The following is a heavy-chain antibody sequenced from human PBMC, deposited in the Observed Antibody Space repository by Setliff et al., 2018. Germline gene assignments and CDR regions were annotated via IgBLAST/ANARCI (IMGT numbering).Heavy chain of an antibody. CDR1: GGTFSSYA. CDR3: ARVRLGLPMVDH. J-gene: IGHJ4*02. D-gene: IGHD5-18*01. Sequence: ASVKVSCKTSGGTFSSYAISWVRQAPGQGLEWMGWISAYNGNTNYAQKLQGRVTMTTDTSTSTAYMELRSLRSDDTAVYYCARVRLGLPMVDHWGQGTLVTVSS. V-gene: IGHV1-18*01. CDR2: ISAYNGNT.